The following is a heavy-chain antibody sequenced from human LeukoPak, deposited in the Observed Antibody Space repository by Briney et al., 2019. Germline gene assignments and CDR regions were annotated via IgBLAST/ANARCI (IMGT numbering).Heavy chain of an antibody. J-gene: IGHJ5*02. V-gene: IGHV7-4-1*02. CDR3: AREKNSSWYFPQLLGFDP. Sequence: ASVRVSFKASGYTFTSYAMNWVRQAPGQGLEWMGWINTNTGNPTYAQGFTGRFVFSLDTSVSTAYLQISSLKAEDTAVYYCAREKNSSWYFPQLLGFDPWGQGTLVTVSS. CDR1: GYTFTSYA. D-gene: IGHD6-13*01. CDR2: INTNTGNP.